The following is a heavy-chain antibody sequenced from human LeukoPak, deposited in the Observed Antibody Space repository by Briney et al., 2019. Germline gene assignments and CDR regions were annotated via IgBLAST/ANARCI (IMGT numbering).Heavy chain of an antibody. D-gene: IGHD4-23*01. CDR3: AKDLRVVTIYYYYYMDV. CDR1: GFTFSSYG. Sequence: PGGSLRLSCAASGFTFSSYGMHWVRQAPGKGLEWVAFIRYDGSNKYYADSVKGRFTISRDNSKNTLYLQMNSLRAEDTAVYYCAKDLRVVTIYYYYYMDVWGKGTTVTISS. J-gene: IGHJ6*03. V-gene: IGHV3-30*02. CDR2: IRYDGSNK.